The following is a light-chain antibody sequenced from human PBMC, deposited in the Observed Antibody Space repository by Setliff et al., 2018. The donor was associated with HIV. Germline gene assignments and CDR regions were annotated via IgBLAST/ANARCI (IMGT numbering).Light chain of an antibody. CDR2: DVN. V-gene: IGLV2-11*01. CDR1: TSDVGDYNY. Sequence: SALTQPRSVSGSPGQSVTISCTGTTSDVGDYNYVFWYQHHPGKAPKLMIYDVNKRPSGVPGRFSASKFGNTASLIISGLQAEDEADYYCCSYAGSDTYVFGTGTKVTVL. CDR3: CSYAGSDTYV. J-gene: IGLJ1*01.